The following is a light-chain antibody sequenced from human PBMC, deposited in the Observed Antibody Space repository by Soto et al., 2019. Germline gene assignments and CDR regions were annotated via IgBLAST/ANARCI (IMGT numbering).Light chain of an antibody. CDR3: QQLDNLPYT. V-gene: IGKV1-33*01. Sequence: DIQMTQSPSSLSASVGDRVTITCQASQDISTHLTWYQHNPGKVPKVLIYDASNLGAGVPPRFSGSGSGTDFTLTINILQSEDSATYYCQQLDNLPYTFGQWTKLESK. CDR2: DAS. J-gene: IGKJ2*01. CDR1: QDISTH.